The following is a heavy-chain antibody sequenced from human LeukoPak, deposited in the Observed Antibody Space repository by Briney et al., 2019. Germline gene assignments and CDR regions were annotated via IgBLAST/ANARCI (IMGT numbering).Heavy chain of an antibody. J-gene: IGHJ6*02. CDR3: ARYSGVVAHGYGMDV. D-gene: IGHD3-3*01. Sequence: ASVKVSCKTSGYTFSSSGISWVRQAPGQGLEWMGWISAYNGNTDYEKKLQGRVTMTTDTSTSTAYMELRSLRSDDTAVYYCARYSGVVAHGYGMDVWGQGTTVTVSS. CDR2: ISAYNGNT. V-gene: IGHV1-18*01. CDR1: GYTFSSSG.